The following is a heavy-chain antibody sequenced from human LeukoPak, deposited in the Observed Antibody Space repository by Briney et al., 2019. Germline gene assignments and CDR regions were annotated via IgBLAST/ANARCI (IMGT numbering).Heavy chain of an antibody. J-gene: IGHJ4*02. CDR3: ARDLESDEGDYGDVLPGY. V-gene: IGHV1-18*01. D-gene: IGHD4-17*01. CDR1: GYTFSKFV. CDR2: ISVHHGTT. Sequence: ASVKVSCKTSGYTFSKFVTTWVRQAPGQGLESMGWISVHHGTTHYVERFHGRLTLTTDTSTRTAYMELKSLTSDDTAIYYCARDLESDEGDYGDVLPGYWGQGTLVTVSS.